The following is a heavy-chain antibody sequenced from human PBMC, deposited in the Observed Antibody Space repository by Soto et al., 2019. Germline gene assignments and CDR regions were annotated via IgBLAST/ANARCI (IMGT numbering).Heavy chain of an antibody. CDR1: GYTFTSYG. Sequence: QVQLVQSGAEVKKPGASVKVSCKASGYTFTSYGISWVRQAPGQGLEWMGWISAYNGNTNYAQKLQGRVTMTTDTSTSTAYRERRSLRSDDTAVYYCARSRRDYGESKLEYWGQGTLVTVSS. J-gene: IGHJ4*02. V-gene: IGHV1-18*01. CDR2: ISAYNGNT. CDR3: ARSRRDYGESKLEY. D-gene: IGHD4-17*01.